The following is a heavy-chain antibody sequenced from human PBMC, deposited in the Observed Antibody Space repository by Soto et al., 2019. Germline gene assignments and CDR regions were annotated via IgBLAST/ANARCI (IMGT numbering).Heavy chain of an antibody. CDR3: ARDLRPHHYYYYYGMDV. Sequence: ESGGGLVQPGGSLRLSCAASGFTFSSYSMNWVRQAPGKGLEWVSYISSSSSTIYYADSVKGRFTISRDNAKNSLYLQMNSLRDEDTAVYYCARDLRPHHYYYYYGMDVWGQGTTVTVSS. CDR2: ISSSSSTI. V-gene: IGHV3-48*02. CDR1: GFTFSSYS. J-gene: IGHJ6*02.